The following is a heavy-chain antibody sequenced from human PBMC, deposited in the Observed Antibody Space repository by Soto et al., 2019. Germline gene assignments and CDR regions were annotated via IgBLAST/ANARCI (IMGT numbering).Heavy chain of an antibody. J-gene: IGHJ6*03. CDR1: GGSISNFY. CDR2: VYYTGST. CDR3: ARTVLGPDLLADSFVDYYYYMDV. V-gene: IGHV4-59*08. D-gene: IGHD3-9*01. Sequence: ASETLSLTCTVSGGSISNFYWSWIRQPPGKGLEWICYVYYTGSTSYNPSLKRRVTFSADSSRGQFSLRLNSVTAADTAVYYCARTVLGPDLLADSFVDYYYYMDVWGQGTTVTVSS.